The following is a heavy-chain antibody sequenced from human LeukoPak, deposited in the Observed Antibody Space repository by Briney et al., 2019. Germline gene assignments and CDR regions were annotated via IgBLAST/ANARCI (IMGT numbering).Heavy chain of an antibody. CDR1: GGSYSGFY. V-gene: IGHV4-34*01. CDR3: AREVQIYGSGSNDAFDI. Sequence: AETLSLTRAVYGGSYSGFYWNWIRQPPGRGLVWVVEIDHSGSTNYNASLKSRDTISVDRANNQFSLKLSSVTAADTAVYYCAREVQIYGSGSNDAFDIWGQGTMVTVSS. D-gene: IGHD3-10*01. J-gene: IGHJ3*02. CDR2: IDHSGST.